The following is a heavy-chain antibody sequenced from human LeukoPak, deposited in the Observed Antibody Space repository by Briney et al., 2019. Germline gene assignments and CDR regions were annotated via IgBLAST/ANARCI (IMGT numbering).Heavy chain of an antibody. Sequence: GGSLRLSCAASGFTFSTFAMIWVRQPPGKGLEWVSSIFPSGGEIHYADSVKGRFTISRDNSKNTLYLQMNSLRAEDTAVYYCAKVRDWSQYYLDYWGQGTLVTVSS. J-gene: IGHJ4*02. CDR1: GFTFSTFA. CDR2: IFPSGGEI. D-gene: IGHD3-9*01. V-gene: IGHV3-23*01. CDR3: AKVRDWSQYYLDY.